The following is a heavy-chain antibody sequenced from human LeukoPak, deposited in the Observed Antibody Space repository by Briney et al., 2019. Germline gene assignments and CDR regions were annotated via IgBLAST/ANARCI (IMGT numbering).Heavy chain of an antibody. V-gene: IGHV3-74*01. CDR1: GFSFRSYW. J-gene: IGHJ5*02. CDR3: ARDPDCDSTSCYIGPYNWFDP. Sequence: GGSLRLSCAASGFSFRSYWMHWVGQAQGKGLVWVSRINTDGTNTGYADSVKGRFTISRDNAKNTLYLQMNSLRAEDTAVYYCARDPDCDSTSCYIGPYNWFDPWGQGTLVTVSS. D-gene: IGHD2-2*02. CDR2: INTDGTNT.